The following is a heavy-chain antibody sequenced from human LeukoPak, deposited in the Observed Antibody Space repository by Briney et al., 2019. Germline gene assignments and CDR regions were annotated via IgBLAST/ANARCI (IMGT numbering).Heavy chain of an antibody. V-gene: IGHV3-73*01. D-gene: IGHD1-1*01. CDR3: QKMNA. CDR1: GLTFSRSA. J-gene: IGHJ4*02. Sequence: PGGSLRLSCAASGLTFSRSAMHWVRQASGKGLEWVGRIRSKANSYATAYAASVKGRFTISRDDSKNTAYLQMNSLKTEDTAVYYCQKMNAWGQGTLVTVSS. CDR2: IRSKANSYAT.